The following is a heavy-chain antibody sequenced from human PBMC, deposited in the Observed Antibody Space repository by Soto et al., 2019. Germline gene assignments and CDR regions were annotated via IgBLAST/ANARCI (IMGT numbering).Heavy chain of an antibody. Sequence: ASVKISCKASGGTFISYAISWVRQAPGQGLEWMGWINPNSGGTNYAQKFQGWVTMTRDTSISTAYMELSRLRSDDTAVYYCAREGAYYDFWSGYSWFDPWGQGTLVTVSS. D-gene: IGHD3-3*01. CDR2: INPNSGGT. CDR3: AREGAYYDFWSGYSWFDP. J-gene: IGHJ5*02. V-gene: IGHV1-2*04. CDR1: GGTFISYA.